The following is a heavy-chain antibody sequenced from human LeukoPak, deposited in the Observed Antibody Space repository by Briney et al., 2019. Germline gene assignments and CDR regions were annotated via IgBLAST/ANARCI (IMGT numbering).Heavy chain of an antibody. V-gene: IGHV3-11*01. Sequence: GGSLRLSRAASGFTFSDYNMNWVRQAPAKGLEGVSYITNGGSTIHHADSVKGRFTISRDNAKKTLYLQMNSLRAEETAVYYCARSIGLTGGGVDVWGQGTTVTVSS. D-gene: IGHD3-9*01. CDR3: ARSIGLTGGGVDV. J-gene: IGHJ6*02. CDR1: GFTFSDYN. CDR2: ITNGGSTI.